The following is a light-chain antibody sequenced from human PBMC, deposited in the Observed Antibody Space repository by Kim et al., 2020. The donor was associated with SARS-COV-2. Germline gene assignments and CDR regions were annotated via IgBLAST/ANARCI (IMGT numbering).Light chain of an antibody. Sequence: SPGESATLSCRASQSGSTYYLAWYQQKPGQAPRLLIYAASSRATGIPDRFSGSGSGTDFTLTISRLEPEDFAVYYCQHYGRSPPYTFGQGTKLEIK. CDR1: QSGSTYY. CDR2: AAS. CDR3: QHYGRSPPYT. J-gene: IGKJ2*01. V-gene: IGKV3-20*01.